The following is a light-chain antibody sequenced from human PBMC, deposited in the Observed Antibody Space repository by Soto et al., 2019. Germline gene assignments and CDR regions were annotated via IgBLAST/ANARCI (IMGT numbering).Light chain of an antibody. J-gene: IGKJ4*01. CDR3: LQHNTYPLT. V-gene: IGKV1D-16*01. CDR2: GAS. CDR1: QNIRFW. Sequence: DIQMTQSPSSVSASIGDRVTITCRASQNIRFWLAWYQQQPGKAPKALIRGASSLQSGVPSRFSGSGSGTEFTLTISSLQPEDFATYYCLQHNTYPLTFGGGTKVDIK.